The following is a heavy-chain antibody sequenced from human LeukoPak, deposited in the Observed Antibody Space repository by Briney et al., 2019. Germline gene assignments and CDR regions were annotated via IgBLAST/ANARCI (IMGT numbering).Heavy chain of an antibody. CDR3: ANPMGPDCSGGSCYLNY. V-gene: IGHV3-23*01. Sequence: PGGSLRLSCVASGFTFSSYAMSWVRQAPGKGLEWVSAISGSGDSTYYADSVKGRFTISRDNSKNTLYLQMNSLRAEDTAVYYCANPMGPDCSGGSCYLNYWGQGTLVTVSS. D-gene: IGHD2-15*01. J-gene: IGHJ4*02. CDR1: GFTFSSYA. CDR2: ISGSGDST.